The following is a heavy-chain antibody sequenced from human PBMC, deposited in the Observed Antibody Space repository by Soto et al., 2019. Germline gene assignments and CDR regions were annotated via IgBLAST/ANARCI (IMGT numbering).Heavy chain of an antibody. D-gene: IGHD4-17*01. J-gene: IGHJ6*02. V-gene: IGHV3-30-3*01. CDR1: GCTFSSYA. Sequence: PVESLRLSCAASGCTFSSYAMHWVRQAPGKGLEWVAVISYDGSNKHYADSVEGRFTISKDNSKNALFLQMNSLRPEDTALYCCAGGPTFGDYPYHYFGLGVWGQGTTVTVSS. CDR3: AGGPTFGDYPYHYFGLGV. CDR2: ISYDGSNK.